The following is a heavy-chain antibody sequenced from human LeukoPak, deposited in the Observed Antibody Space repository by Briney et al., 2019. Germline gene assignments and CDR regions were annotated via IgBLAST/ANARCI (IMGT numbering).Heavy chain of an antibody. D-gene: IGHD3-22*01. Sequence: QSGGSLRLSCAASGFTFDDAMHWVRQAPGKGLVWVSVISKDGSTSIYADSVRGRLTISRDNAKNTLYLQMNSLRVEDTSVYYCARDYYMGIVDQWGQGTRVTVSS. CDR2: ISKDGSTS. CDR1: GFTFDDA. J-gene: IGHJ5*02. CDR3: ARDYYMGIVDQ. V-gene: IGHV3-74*01.